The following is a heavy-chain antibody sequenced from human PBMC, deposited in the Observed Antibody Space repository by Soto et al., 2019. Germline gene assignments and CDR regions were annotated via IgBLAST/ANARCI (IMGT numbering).Heavy chain of an antibody. D-gene: IGHD3-22*01. Sequence: SETLSLTCTVSGGSISSYYWSWIRQPPGKGLEWIGYIYYGESTNYNPSLKSRVIISVDTSKNQFSLRAEDTAVYYCAKGGIGDYYDSSGYYSFDYWGQGTLVTVSS. V-gene: IGHV4-59*01. CDR2: IYYGEST. CDR3: AKGGIGDYYDSSGYYSFDY. J-gene: IGHJ4*02. CDR1: GGSISSYY.